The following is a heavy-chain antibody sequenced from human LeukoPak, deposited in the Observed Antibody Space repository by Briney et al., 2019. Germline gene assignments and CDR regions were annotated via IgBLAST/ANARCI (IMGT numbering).Heavy chain of an antibody. J-gene: IGHJ2*01. D-gene: IGHD6-13*01. CDR2: ISAYNGNT. Sequence: ASVKVSCKASGYTFTSYGISWVRQAPGQGLEWMGWISAYNGNTNYAQKLQGRVTMTTDTSTSTAYMELRSLRSDDAAVYYCARVGPIAAAGNYWYFDLSGRGTLVTVSS. CDR3: ARVGPIAAAGNYWYFDL. CDR1: GYTFTSYG. V-gene: IGHV1-18*01.